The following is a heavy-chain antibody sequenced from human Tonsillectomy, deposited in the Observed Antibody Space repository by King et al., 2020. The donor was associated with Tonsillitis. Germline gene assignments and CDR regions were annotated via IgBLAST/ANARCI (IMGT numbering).Heavy chain of an antibody. J-gene: IGHJ4*02. Sequence: QVQLVESGGGVVQPGRSLRLSCAASGFTFNSYGMHWVRQAPGKGLEWVAVIWSDVSNKYYVDSVKGRFTISRDNSKKTRYLQMNSLRAEDTAVYYCARDGSRIQLWSRFDFWGQGTLVTVSS. CDR2: IWSDVSNK. CDR3: ARDGSRIQLWSRFDF. V-gene: IGHV3-33*01. CDR1: GFTFNSYG. D-gene: IGHD5-18*01.